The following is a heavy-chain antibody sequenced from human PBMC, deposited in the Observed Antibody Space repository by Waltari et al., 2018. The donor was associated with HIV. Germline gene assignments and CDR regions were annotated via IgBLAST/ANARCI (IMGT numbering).Heavy chain of an antibody. J-gene: IGHJ6*02. CDR1: GGSISRYS. D-gene: IGHD3-22*01. CDR2: IYYSGST. Sequence: QVQLQESGPGLVKPSETLSLTCTVSGGSISRYSWSWIRQPPGKGLEWIGYIYYSGSTNYNPSLKSRVTISVDTSKNQFSLKLSSVTAADTAVYYCARGHYDSSGYYYEYYYYGMDVWGQGTTVTVSS. V-gene: IGHV4-59*08. CDR3: ARGHYDSSGYYYEYYYYGMDV.